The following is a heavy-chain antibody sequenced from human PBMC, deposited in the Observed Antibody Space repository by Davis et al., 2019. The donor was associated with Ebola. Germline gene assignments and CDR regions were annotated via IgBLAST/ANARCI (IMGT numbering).Heavy chain of an antibody. CDR1: GGSISSSSYY. Sequence: PSETLSLTCTVSGGSISSSSYYWGWIRQPPGKGLEWIGSIYYSGSTYYNPSLKSRVTISVDTSKNQFSLKLSSVTAADTAVYYCARQAWSGYYQTSNWFDPWGQGTLVTVSS. D-gene: IGHD3-3*01. CDR2: IYYSGST. CDR3: ARQAWSGYYQTSNWFDP. V-gene: IGHV4-39*01. J-gene: IGHJ5*02.